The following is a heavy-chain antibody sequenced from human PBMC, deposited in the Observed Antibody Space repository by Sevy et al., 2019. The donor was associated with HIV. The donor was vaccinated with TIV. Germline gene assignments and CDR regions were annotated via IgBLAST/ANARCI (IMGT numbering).Heavy chain of an antibody. CDR1: GYTFTSYD. J-gene: IGHJ4*02. V-gene: IGHV1-8*01. Sequence: ASVKVSCKASGYTFTSYDINWVRQATGQGLEWMGWMNPNSGNTGYAQKFQGRVTMTRNTSISTAYMELSSLRSDDTAVYYCARGLYFDSDFDYWGQGTLVTVSS. CDR3: ARGLYFDSDFDY. D-gene: IGHD3-9*01. CDR2: MNPNSGNT.